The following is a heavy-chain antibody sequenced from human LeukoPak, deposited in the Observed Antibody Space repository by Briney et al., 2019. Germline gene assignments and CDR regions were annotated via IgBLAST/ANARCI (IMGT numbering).Heavy chain of an antibody. D-gene: IGHD3-22*01. CDR1: GFTFSDYY. V-gene: IGHV3-11*04. CDR2: ISSSDSTI. Sequence: TGGSLRLSCAASGFTFSDYYMSWIRQAPGKGLEWVSYISSSDSTIYYADPVKGRFTISRDNAKNSLYLQMNSLRAEDTAVYYCARADYSSGYYALEYWGQGTLVTVSS. CDR3: ARADYSSGYYALEY. J-gene: IGHJ4*02.